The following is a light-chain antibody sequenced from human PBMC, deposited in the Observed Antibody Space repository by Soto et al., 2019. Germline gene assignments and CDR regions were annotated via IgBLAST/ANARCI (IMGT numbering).Light chain of an antibody. V-gene: IGLV2-14*01. Sequence: QSVLAQPASVSGSPGQSITISCTGTSSDVGGYNYVSWYQQHPGKAPKLMIYEVSNRPSGVSNRFSGSKSGNTASLTISGLQAEDEADHYCSSYTSSSTFYVFGTGTKVTV. J-gene: IGLJ1*01. CDR2: EVS. CDR1: SSDVGGYNY. CDR3: SSYTSSSTFYV.